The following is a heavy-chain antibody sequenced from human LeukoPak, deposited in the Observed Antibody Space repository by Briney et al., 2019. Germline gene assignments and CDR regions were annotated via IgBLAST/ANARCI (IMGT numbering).Heavy chain of an antibody. D-gene: IGHD3-9*01. CDR3: ARDRLHYDSLTGYPAD. CDR2: IYGGGST. Sequence: PGGSLRLSCADSGFTVSSNYMRWVRQAPGKGLEWVSVIYGGGSTHYADSVKGRFTISRDNSKNTLYLQMNSLRAEDTAVYYCARDRLHYDSLTGYPADWGQGTLVTVSS. J-gene: IGHJ4*02. CDR1: GFTVSSNY. V-gene: IGHV3-66*01.